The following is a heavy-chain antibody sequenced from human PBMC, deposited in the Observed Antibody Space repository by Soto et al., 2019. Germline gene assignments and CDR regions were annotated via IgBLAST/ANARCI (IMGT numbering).Heavy chain of an antibody. CDR3: AQANSVAGTSSWFDP. D-gene: IGHD6-19*01. J-gene: IGHJ5*02. CDR1: GFTFSSYA. Sequence: EVQLLESGGGLVQPGGSLRLSCAASGFTFSSYAMSWVRQAPGKGLEWVSAISGSGGSTYYADSVKGRFTISRDNSKNTLYVQRNSLRAEDTAVYYCAQANSVAGTSSWFDPWGQGTLVTVSS. CDR2: ISGSGGST. V-gene: IGHV3-23*01.